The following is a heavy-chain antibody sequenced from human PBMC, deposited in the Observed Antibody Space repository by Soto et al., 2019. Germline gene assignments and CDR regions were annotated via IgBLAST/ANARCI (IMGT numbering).Heavy chain of an antibody. J-gene: IGHJ6*04. CDR3: GREVMGGAAADV. CDR1: GYIFSNYW. CDR2: VNSDGSST. Sequence: EVQLVESGGGLVQPGGSLRLSCAASGYIFSNYWLHWVRQAPGKGLVWVSRVNSDGSSTTYADSVKGRFTISRDNAKNTLDLQMNSLRVEDTAVYYCGREVMGGAAADVWGRGTTVTVSS. D-gene: IGHD6-13*01. V-gene: IGHV3-74*01.